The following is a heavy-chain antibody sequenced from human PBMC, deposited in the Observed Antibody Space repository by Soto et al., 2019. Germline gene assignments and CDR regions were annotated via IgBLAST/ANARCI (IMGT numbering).Heavy chain of an antibody. CDR2: VYYTGST. V-gene: IGHV4-59*01. CDR3: ARGRTVRNYADDSSDYFYFFDY. CDR1: GDSISTFY. D-gene: IGHD3-22*01. Sequence: SETLSLTCTVSGDSISTFYWGWMRQSPGKELEWIGYVYYTGSTNYNPSLKSRVAISVDRSKNQFSLKLTSANAADTAVYYCARGRTVRNYADDSSDYFYFFDYWGQGTQVTVSS. J-gene: IGHJ4*02.